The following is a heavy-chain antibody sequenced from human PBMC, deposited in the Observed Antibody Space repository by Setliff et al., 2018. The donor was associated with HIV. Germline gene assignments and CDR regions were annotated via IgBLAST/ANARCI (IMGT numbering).Heavy chain of an antibody. CDR2: INTGQGNT. Sequence: ASVKVSCKASGYTFTSYAIHWVRQAPGQRLEWMGWINTGQGNTKYSQEFQGRVTITRDTSATTAYMELSGLRSDDTAVYYCARQLSNSLESWGQGTPVTVSS. CDR1: GYTFTSYA. J-gene: IGHJ4*02. V-gene: IGHV1-3*04. CDR3: ARQLSNSLES. D-gene: IGHD1-1*01.